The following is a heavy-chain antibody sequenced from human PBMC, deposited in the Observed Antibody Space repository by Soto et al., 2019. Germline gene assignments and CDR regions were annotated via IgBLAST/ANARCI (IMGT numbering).Heavy chain of an antibody. D-gene: IGHD6-19*01. CDR2: IYHSGST. V-gene: IGHV4-4*02. Sequence: AGTLSLTCAVSGCSISGSNWWSCVHPPPGKGLEWIGEIYHSGSTNYNPSLKSRVTISVDKSKNQFSLKRSSVTAADTAVYYCAFGVAVAGLVYGGQGTLVPVSS. CDR1: GCSISGSNW. CDR3: AFGVAVAGLVY. J-gene: IGHJ4*02.